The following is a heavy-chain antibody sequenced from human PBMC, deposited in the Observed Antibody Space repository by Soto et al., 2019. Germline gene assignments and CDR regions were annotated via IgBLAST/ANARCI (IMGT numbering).Heavy chain of an antibody. D-gene: IGHD6-13*01. J-gene: IGHJ4*02. Sequence: GGSLRLSCAASGFTFSSYSMNWVRQAPGKGLEWVSYISTSSGTIYYADSVKGRFTISRDNAKNSLYLQMNSLRAEDTAVYYCARDYGAAGVFDYWGQGTLVTVSS. CDR1: GFTFSSYS. CDR3: ARDYGAAGVFDY. V-gene: IGHV3-48*01. CDR2: ISTSSGTI.